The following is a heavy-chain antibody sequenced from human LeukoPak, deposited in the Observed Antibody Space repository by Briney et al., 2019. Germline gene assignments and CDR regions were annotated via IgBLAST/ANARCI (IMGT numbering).Heavy chain of an antibody. CDR3: SRDPRNLDY. CDR1: GGSISSGGYS. CDR2: ISPSGTDI. Sequence: LSLTCAVSGGSISSGGYSWSWIRQAPGKGLESVSYISPSGTDISYADSVKGRFTISRDNAKNSLYLQMNSLRAEDTAVYYCSRDPRNLDYWGQGTLVTVSS. V-gene: IGHV3-11*01. J-gene: IGHJ4*02. D-gene: IGHD1-14*01.